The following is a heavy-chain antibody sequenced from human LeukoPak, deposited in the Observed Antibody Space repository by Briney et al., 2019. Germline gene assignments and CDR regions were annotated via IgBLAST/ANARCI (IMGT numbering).Heavy chain of an antibody. Sequence: SQTLSLTCAISGDSVSSNSAAWNWIRQSPPRGLEWLGRTYYRSKWYNDYAVSVKGRITINPDISKNQFSLHLNSVTPEDTAVYYCARLVGGSPDYRGQGTLVTVSS. D-gene: IGHD2-15*01. CDR1: GDSVSSNSAA. CDR2: TYYRSKWYN. V-gene: IGHV6-1*01. CDR3: ARLVGGSPDY. J-gene: IGHJ4*02.